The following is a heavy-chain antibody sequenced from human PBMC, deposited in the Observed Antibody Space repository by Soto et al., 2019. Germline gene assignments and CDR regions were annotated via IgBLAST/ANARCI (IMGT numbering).Heavy chain of an antibody. CDR1: GFTFSSYA. CDR2: ISGSGGST. CDR3: AKDPSKRYFCDSSGPSAVFDY. V-gene: IGHV3-23*01. Sequence: GGSLRLSCAASGFTFSSYALSWVRQAPWKGLEWVSAISGSGGSTYYADSVKGRFTISRDNSKNTLYLQMNSLRAEDTAVYYCAKDPSKRYFCDSSGPSAVFDYWGQGTLVTVSS. J-gene: IGHJ4*01. D-gene: IGHD3-22*01.